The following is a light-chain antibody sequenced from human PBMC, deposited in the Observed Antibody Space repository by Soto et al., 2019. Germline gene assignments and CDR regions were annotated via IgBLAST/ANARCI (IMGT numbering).Light chain of an antibody. V-gene: IGKV3-20*01. CDR2: GAS. CDR1: QSVSSTY. J-gene: IGKJ1*01. CDR3: QQYGSSRWP. Sequence: EIVLTQSPDTLSLFPGERATLSCRASQSVSSTYLAWYQQKLGQAPRLLIFGASSRATGIPDRFSGSGSGTDFTLTISRLEPEDFAVYYCQQYGSSRWPFGQGTKVDIK.